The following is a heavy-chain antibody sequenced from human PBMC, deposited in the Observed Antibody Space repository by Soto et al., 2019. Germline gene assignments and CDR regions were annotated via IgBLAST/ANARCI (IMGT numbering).Heavy chain of an antibody. Sequence: SETLSLTCTVSGGSISSYYWSWIRQPPGKGLEWIGYIYYSGSTNYNPSLKSRVTISVDTSKNQFSLKLSSVTAADTAVYYCARLLREPAALDYWGQGTLVTVSS. J-gene: IGHJ4*02. CDR3: ARLLREPAALDY. CDR1: GGSISSYY. D-gene: IGHD2-2*01. CDR2: IYYSGST. V-gene: IGHV4-59*08.